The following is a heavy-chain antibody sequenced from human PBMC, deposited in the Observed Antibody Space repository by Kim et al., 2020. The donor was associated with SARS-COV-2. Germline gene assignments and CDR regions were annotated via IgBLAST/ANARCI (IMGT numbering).Heavy chain of an antibody. J-gene: IGHJ2*01. CDR3: ARGPLRITMIVVVTHWYCGL. Sequence: SETLSLTCTVSGGSISSGGYYWSWIRQHPVKGLEWIGYIYYSGSTYYNPSLKSRVTISVDTSKNQFSLKLSSVTAADTAVYYCARGPLRITMIVVVTHWYCGLWGRGTLVTVST. CDR1: GGSISSGGYY. D-gene: IGHD3-22*01. CDR2: IYYSGST. V-gene: IGHV4-31*03.